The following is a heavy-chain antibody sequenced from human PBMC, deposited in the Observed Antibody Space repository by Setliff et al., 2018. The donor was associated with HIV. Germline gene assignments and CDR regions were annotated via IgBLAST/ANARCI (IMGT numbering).Heavy chain of an antibody. Sequence: GGSLRLSCAGSGFTFGDYSMHWVRQAPGKGLEWVSGIHWNSGTKGYADSVKGRFIISRDNAKNFVYLQVNSLRAEDTALYYCVRDGSLTGRYYHYMDVWGKGTTVTVSS. V-gene: IGHV3-9*01. CDR1: GFTFGDYS. CDR3: VRDGSLTGRYYHYMDV. J-gene: IGHJ6*03. D-gene: IGHD3-9*01. CDR2: IHWNSGTK.